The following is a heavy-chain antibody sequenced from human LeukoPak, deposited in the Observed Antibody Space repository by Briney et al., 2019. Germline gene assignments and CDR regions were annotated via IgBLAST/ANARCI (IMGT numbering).Heavy chain of an antibody. J-gene: IGHJ1*01. V-gene: IGHV4-39*01. D-gene: IGHD1-26*01. Sequence: SETLSITCTVSGGFISGSSYYWGWLRQPPGKGLEWIGSTFYSGSTYYNPSLKSRVTISIDKSKNQLSLKMNSVTAADTAVYYWARQIDGYVRHIGEGATILDAYWGQGTRVTVSS. CDR1: GGFISGSSYY. CDR2: TFYSGST. CDR3: ARQIDGYVRHIGEGATILDAY.